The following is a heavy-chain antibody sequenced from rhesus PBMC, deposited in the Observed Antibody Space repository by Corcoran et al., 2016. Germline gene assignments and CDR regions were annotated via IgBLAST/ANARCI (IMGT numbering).Heavy chain of an antibody. CDR2: ISGSSGST. Sequence: QVQLQESGPGLVKPSEPLSFTCAVSGGSFSGYYWGWIRQPPGKGLEWIGYISGSSGSTDYNPSLKSRVTISTDTSKNQFSLKLSSVTAADTAVYYCARATAAGTLSFDYWGQGVLVTVSS. CDR3: ARATAAGTLSFDY. J-gene: IGHJ4*01. D-gene: IGHD6-31*01. CDR1: GGSFSGYY. V-gene: IGHV4-165*01.